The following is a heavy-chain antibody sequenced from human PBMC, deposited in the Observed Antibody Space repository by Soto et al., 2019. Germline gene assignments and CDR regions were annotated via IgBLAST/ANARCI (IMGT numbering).Heavy chain of an antibody. J-gene: IGHJ4*02. D-gene: IGHD3-16*01. CDR2: ISYDGSNK. V-gene: IGHV3-30*18. CDR1: GFTFSSYG. CDR3: AKDGGGALRDRDY. Sequence: QVQLVESGGGVVQPGRSLRLSCAASGFTFSSYGMHWVRQAPGKGLEWVAVISYDGSNKYYADSVKGRFTISRDNSKNTLYLQMNSLRGEDTAGYYCAKDGGGALRDRDYRGQGSLVTVSS.